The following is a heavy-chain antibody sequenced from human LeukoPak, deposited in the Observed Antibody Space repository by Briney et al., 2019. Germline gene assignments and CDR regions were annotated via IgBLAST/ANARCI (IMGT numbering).Heavy chain of an antibody. Sequence: GASVKVSCKASGYTFTSYYMHWVRQAPGQGLEWMGIINPSGGSTASAQKFQGRVTMTRDASTSTVYMELSSLRSEDTAVYYCARDLGVASSYYAMDVWGQGTTVTVSS. CDR3: ARDLGVASSYYAMDV. D-gene: IGHD3-3*01. V-gene: IGHV1-46*01. CDR2: INPSGGST. CDR1: GYTFTSYY. J-gene: IGHJ6*02.